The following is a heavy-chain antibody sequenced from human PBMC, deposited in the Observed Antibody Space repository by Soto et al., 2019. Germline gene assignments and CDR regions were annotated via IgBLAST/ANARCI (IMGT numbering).Heavy chain of an antibody. D-gene: IGHD5-18*01. J-gene: IGHJ6*02. Sequence: GGSLRLSCAASGFTFSSYSMNWVRQAPGKGLEWVSSISSSSSYIYYADSVKGRFTISRDNAKNSLYLQMNSLRAEDTAVYYCARVDGYSYGHVPYYYYYGMDVWGQGTTVTVSS. CDR1: GFTFSSYS. CDR3: ARVDGYSYGHVPYYYYYGMDV. CDR2: ISSSSSYI. V-gene: IGHV3-21*01.